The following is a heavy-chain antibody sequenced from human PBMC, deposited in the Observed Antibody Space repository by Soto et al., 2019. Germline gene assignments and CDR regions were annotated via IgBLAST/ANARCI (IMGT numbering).Heavy chain of an antibody. Sequence: EVQLVESGGGLVKPGGSLRLSCAASGFTFSNAWMNWVHQAPGKGLEWVGRIKSKTDGGTTDYAAPVKGRFTISRDDSKNTLYLQMNSLKTEDTAVYYCTTDSPLTGSYYFDYWGQGTLVTVSS. D-gene: IGHD3-9*01. V-gene: IGHV3-15*07. J-gene: IGHJ4*02. CDR1: GFTFSNAW. CDR3: TTDSPLTGSYYFDY. CDR2: IKSKTDGGTT.